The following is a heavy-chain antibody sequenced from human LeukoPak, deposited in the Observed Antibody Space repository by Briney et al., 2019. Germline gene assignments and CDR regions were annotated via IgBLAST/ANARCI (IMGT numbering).Heavy chain of an antibody. J-gene: IGHJ3*02. V-gene: IGHV3-21*01. CDR1: GFTFSSYS. CDR2: ISSSSSYI. CDR3: ASPSGLYCGGDCYGDPDAFDI. Sequence: GGSLRLSCAASGFTFSSYSMNWVRQAPGKGLEWVSSISSSSSYIYYADSVKGRFTISRDNAKNSLYLQMNSLRAEDTAVYYCASPSGLYCGGDCYGDPDAFDIWGQGTMVTVSS. D-gene: IGHD2-21*02.